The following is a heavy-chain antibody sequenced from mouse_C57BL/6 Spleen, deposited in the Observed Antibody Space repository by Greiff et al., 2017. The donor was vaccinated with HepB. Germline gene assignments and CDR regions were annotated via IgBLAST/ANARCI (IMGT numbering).Heavy chain of an antibody. J-gene: IGHJ2*01. CDR1: GYSITSGYY. CDR3: ARALNWDGGYFDY. V-gene: IGHV3-6*01. D-gene: IGHD4-1*01. CDR2: ISYDGSN. Sequence: VQLKESGPGLVKPSQSLSLTCSVTGYSITSGYYWNWIRQFPGNKLEWMGYISYDGSNNYNPSLKNRISITRDTSKNQFFLKLNSVTTEDTATYYCARALNWDGGYFDYWGQGTTLTVSS.